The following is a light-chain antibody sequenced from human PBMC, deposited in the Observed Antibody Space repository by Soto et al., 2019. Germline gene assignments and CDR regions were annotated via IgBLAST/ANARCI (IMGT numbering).Light chain of an antibody. CDR2: AAS. CDR3: QQSYDTPRT. CDR1: QSISTY. V-gene: IGKV1-39*01. Sequence: DIQMTQSPSSLSASVGDRVTITCRASQSISTYFNWYQQKPGKAPKLLIYAASSLHSGVPSRFSGTGSGTDFTLTISSVQPEDSATYYCQQSYDTPRTFGQGTKVEIK. J-gene: IGKJ1*01.